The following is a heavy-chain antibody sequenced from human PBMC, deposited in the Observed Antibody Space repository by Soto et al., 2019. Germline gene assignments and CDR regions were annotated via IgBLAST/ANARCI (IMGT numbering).Heavy chain of an antibody. D-gene: IGHD6-25*01. V-gene: IGHV4-59*01. CDR3: ARIGGYHGPLDY. CDR1: GVSISSYF. Sequence: PSETLSLTCSVSGVSISSYFWSWIRQAPGRGLEWIGYTYHRGSTNYSPSLKSRVAISLDTSENQFSLKVNSVTAADTAVYYCARIGGYHGPLDYWGQGPPVTVS. J-gene: IGHJ4*02. CDR2: TYHRGST.